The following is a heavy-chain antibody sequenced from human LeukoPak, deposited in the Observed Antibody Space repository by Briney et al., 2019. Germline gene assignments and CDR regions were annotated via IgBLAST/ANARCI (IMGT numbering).Heavy chain of an antibody. D-gene: IGHD1-1*01. CDR1: GFTFSSYA. CDR2: ISYDGSNK. Sequence: QPGRSLRLSCAASGFTFSSYAMHWVRQAPGKGLEWVAVISYDGSNKYYADSVKGRFTISRDNSKNTLYLQMNSLRAEDTAVYYCARNPNWTPTPGYFQHWGQGTLVTVSS. J-gene: IGHJ1*01. CDR3: ARNPNWTPTPGYFQH. V-gene: IGHV3-30-3*01.